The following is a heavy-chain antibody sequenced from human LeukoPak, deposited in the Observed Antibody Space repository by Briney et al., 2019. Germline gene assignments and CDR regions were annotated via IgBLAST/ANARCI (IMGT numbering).Heavy chain of an antibody. CDR3: ASFFYDWDY. D-gene: IGHD2/OR15-2a*01. CDR2: IYHSGST. CDR1: GGSISSGGYS. J-gene: IGHJ4*02. Sequence: PQTLSPTCAVSGGSISSGGYSWSWIRQPPGKGLEWIGYIYHSGSTYYNPSLKSRVTISVDRSKNQFSLKLSSVTAADTAVYYCASFFYDWDYWCQGTLATVSS. V-gene: IGHV4-30-2*01.